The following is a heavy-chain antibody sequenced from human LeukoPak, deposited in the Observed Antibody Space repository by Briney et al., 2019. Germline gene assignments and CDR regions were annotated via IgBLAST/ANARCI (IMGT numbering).Heavy chain of an antibody. CDR1: GFTLSSHG. D-gene: IGHD6-19*01. CDR2: IWYDGSNK. CDR3: ARDEAGTGSYFDY. Sequence: PGRSLRLSCAAPGFTLSSHGLPRLRQAPGNGLACAAVIWYDGSNKYYADSVKGRFTISRDNSKNTLYLQMNSLRAEDTAVYYCARDEAGTGSYFDYWGQGTLVTVSS. J-gene: IGHJ4*02. V-gene: IGHV3-33*01.